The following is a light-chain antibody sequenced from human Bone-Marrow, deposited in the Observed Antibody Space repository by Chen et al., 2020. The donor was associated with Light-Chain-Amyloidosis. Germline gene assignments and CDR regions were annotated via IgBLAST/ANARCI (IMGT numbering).Light chain of an antibody. CDR2: RDT. Sequence: SYELTQPPSVSVSPGQTARITCSGDDLPTKYAYWYQQKPGQAPVLVIHRDTDRPSGICDRFVGSSSGTTATLTISGVQAEDEADYHWQSADSSGTYEVIFGGGTKLTVL. V-gene: IGLV3-25*03. CDR3: QSADSSGTYEVI. CDR1: DLPTKY. J-gene: IGLJ2*01.